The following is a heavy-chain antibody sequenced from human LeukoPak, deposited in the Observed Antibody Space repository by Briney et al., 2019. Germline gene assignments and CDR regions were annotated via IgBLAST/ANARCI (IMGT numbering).Heavy chain of an antibody. CDR2: ISGSGGST. V-gene: IGHV3-23*01. CDR1: GFTFSSYG. CDR3: ARDSGFDWLSFDY. D-gene: IGHD3-9*01. Sequence: GGSLRLSCAASGFTFSSYGMSWVRQAPGKGLEWVSAISGSGGSTYYADSVKGRFTISRDNAKNSLYLQMNSLRVEDMAVYYCARDSGFDWLSFDYWGQGTLVTVSS. J-gene: IGHJ4*02.